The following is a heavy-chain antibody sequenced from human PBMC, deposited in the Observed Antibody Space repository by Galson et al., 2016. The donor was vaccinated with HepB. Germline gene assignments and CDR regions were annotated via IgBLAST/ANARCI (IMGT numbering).Heavy chain of an antibody. CDR1: GFTFSSYA. CDR3: AKSVNKGSFDY. J-gene: IGHJ4*02. V-gene: IGHV3-23*01. CDR2: ISGSGGST. Sequence: SLRLSCAASGFTFSSYAMSWVRQAPGKGLEWVSAISGSGGSTYYADSVKGRFTISRDNSTNTLYLQMNILRAEDTAVYYCAKSVNKGSFDYWGQGTLVTVSS. D-gene: IGHD4-11*01.